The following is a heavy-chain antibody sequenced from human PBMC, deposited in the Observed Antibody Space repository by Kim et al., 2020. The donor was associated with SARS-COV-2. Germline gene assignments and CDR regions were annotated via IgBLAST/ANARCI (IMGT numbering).Heavy chain of an antibody. V-gene: IGHV3-23*01. CDR3: AKDVEQIARGVLGY. J-gene: IGHJ4*02. Sequence: ADPVGGRFTITQNSSKNTLYLQMNSLRAEDTAVYYCAKDVEQIARGVLGYWGQGTLVTVSS. D-gene: IGHD2-21*01.